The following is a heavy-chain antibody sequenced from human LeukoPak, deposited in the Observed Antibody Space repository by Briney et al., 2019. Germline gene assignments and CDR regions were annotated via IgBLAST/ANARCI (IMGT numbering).Heavy chain of an antibody. J-gene: IGHJ4*02. CDR2: IKQDGTEK. Sequence: GGSLRLSCAASGFTFRDYWLSWVRQAPGKGLEWVANIKQDGTEKNYVDSVKGRFTISRDNAKNSLYLQMNSLRAEDTAVYYCARGSGYPPGYWGQGTLVTVSS. D-gene: IGHD3-22*01. V-gene: IGHV3-7*01. CDR3: ARGSGYPPGY. CDR1: GFTFRDYW.